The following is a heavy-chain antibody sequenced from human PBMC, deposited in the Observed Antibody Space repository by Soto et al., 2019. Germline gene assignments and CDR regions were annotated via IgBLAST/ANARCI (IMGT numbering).Heavy chain of an antibody. CDR1: GFTFSGYW. Sequence: GSLRLSCAASGFTFSGYWMHWVSQAPGKWLVWVSHISYDGTETTYADSVKGRFTISRDNPKSTLYLQMNSVRAEDTGVYYCARGSEAYYYYYGMDVWGQGTTVTVSS. J-gene: IGHJ6*02. CDR3: ARGSEAYYYYYGMDV. CDR2: ISYDGTET. V-gene: IGHV3-74*03.